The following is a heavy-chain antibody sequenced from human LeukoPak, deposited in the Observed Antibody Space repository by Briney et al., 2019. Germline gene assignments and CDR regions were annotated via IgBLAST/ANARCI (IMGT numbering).Heavy chain of an antibody. J-gene: IGHJ6*03. CDR1: GFIFDDYA. V-gene: IGHV3-23*01. D-gene: IGHD4-23*01. CDR3: AKKGKYGGNPYYYYMDV. CDR2: ISGSGGST. Sequence: GGSLRLSCAGSGFIFDDYAMHWVRHAPGKGLEWVSAISGSGGSTYYADSVKGRFTISRDNSKNTLYLQMNSLRAEDTAVYYCAKKGKYGGNPYYYYMDVWGKGTTVTVSS.